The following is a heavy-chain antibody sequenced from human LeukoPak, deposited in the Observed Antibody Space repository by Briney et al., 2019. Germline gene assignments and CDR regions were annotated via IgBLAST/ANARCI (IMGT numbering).Heavy chain of an antibody. D-gene: IGHD3-10*01. V-gene: IGHV3-23*01. CDR3: ATPLWFGELWGAFDY. J-gene: IGHJ4*02. Sequence: GGSLRLSCAASGFTFRNYALNWVRQAPGKGLEWVSAISGSGGNRHYADSVKGRFTVSRDNSKNTLYLQMNSLRADDTAVYYCATPLWFGELWGAFDYWGQGALVTVFS. CDR2: ISGSGGNR. CDR1: GFTFRNYA.